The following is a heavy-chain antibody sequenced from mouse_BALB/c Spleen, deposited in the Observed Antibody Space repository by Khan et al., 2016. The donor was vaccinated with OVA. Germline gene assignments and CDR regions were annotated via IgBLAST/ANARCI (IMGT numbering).Heavy chain of an antibody. CDR1: GFSLTSNG. Sequence: QVQLKESGPGLVAPSQSLSITCTVSGFSLTSNGVSWVRQPPGKGLEWLGVIWGDGSINYNSVLKSRLSISKDNSKSQVFLKLNSLQTDYTATYYCAKLRVFYFDYWGQGTTLTVSS. CDR2: IWGDGSI. V-gene: IGHV2-3*01. J-gene: IGHJ2*01. CDR3: AKLRVFYFDY.